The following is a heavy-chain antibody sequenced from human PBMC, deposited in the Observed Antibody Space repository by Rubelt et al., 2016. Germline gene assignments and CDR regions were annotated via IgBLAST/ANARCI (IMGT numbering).Heavy chain of an antibody. CDR2: IYPGHSDT. D-gene: IGHD6-6*01. V-gene: IGHV5-51*01. Sequence: EVQLVQSGAEVKKPGESLKISCKGSGYRFTSYWIGCVRQMPGKGLESMGIIYPGHSDTRYSPSCQGQVTISADKSISTAYLQWSSLRASDTAMYYCASLSSSSHDAFDIWGQGTMVTVSS. CDR3: ASLSSSSHDAFDI. CDR1: GYRFTSYW. J-gene: IGHJ3*02.